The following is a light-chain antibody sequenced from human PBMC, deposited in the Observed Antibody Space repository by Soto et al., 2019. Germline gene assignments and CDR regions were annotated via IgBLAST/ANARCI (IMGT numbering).Light chain of an antibody. CDR1: SSDIGTYKY. V-gene: IGLV2-14*01. J-gene: IGLJ2*01. Sequence: QSVLTQPASVSGSPGQSITISCTGTSSDIGTYKYVSRFQHHPGKAPKLIIFEVSNRPSGISDRFSGFKSANTAYLTISGVQPEDEADYHCSSYTTIKTVVFGGGTKVTVL. CDR3: SSYTTIKTVV. CDR2: EVS.